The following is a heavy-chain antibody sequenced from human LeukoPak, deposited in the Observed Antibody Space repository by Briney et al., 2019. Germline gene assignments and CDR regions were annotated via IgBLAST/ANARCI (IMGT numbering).Heavy chain of an antibody. J-gene: IGHJ4*02. V-gene: IGHV3-33*01. Sequence: GGSLRLSCAASGFTFSSYGMPWVRQAPGKGLEWVAVIWYDGSNKYYADSVKGRFTISRDNSKNTLYLQMNILRAEDTAVYYCARELYYFDYWGQGTLVTVSS. CDR3: ARELYYFDY. CDR2: IWYDGSNK. CDR1: GFTFSSYG.